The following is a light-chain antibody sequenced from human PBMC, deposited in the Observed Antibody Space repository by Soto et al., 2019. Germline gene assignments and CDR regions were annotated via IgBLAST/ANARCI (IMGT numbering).Light chain of an antibody. CDR2: DSS. CDR3: QQRDNWSWT. V-gene: IGKV3-11*01. J-gene: IGKJ1*01. CDR1: QSVSRF. Sequence: ELVVTQSPGTLSLSPGERATLSCRASQSVSRFLAWYQQQPGQAPRLIIYDSSNRAPGIPVRFSGSGSGTDFTLTISSLEPEDFAVYYCQQRDNWSWTLGQGTKVEVK.